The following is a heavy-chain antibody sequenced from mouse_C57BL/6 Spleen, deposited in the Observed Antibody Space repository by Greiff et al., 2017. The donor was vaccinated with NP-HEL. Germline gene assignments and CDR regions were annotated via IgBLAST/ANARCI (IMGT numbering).Heavy chain of an antibody. Sequence: QVQLQQPGAELVKPGASVKLSCKASGYTFTSYWMQWVKQRPGQGLEWIGEIDPSDSYTNYNQKFKGKATLTVDTSSSTAYMQLSSLTSEDSAVYYCARGEGLTGDYWGQGTTLTVSS. D-gene: IGHD4-1*01. CDR1: GYTFTSYW. CDR3: ARGEGLTGDY. J-gene: IGHJ2*01. CDR2: IDPSDSYT. V-gene: IGHV1-50*01.